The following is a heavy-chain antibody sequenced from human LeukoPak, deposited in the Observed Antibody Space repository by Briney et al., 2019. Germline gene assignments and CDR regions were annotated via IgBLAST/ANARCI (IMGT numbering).Heavy chain of an antibody. CDR3: ARDYHDSSGYYDY. V-gene: IGHV4-61*08. J-gene: IGHJ4*02. CDR1: GGSVSRGGYS. CDR2: VYYSGNT. Sequence: PSETLSLTCTVSGGSVSRGGYSRSWIRQPPGKGLEWIGYVYYSGNTNYNPSLKSRVTISVDTSKNQFSLKLSSVTAADTAVYYCARDYHDSSGYYDYWGQGALVTVSS. D-gene: IGHD3-22*01.